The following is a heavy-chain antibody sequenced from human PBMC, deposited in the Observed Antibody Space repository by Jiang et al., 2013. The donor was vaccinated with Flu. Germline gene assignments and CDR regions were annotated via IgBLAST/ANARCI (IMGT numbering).Heavy chain of an antibody. Sequence: TLSLTCAVSGGSISSSNWWSWVRQPQEGAGVDWGNLSYGSTNYNPSLKSRVTISVDKSKNQFSLKLSSVTAADTAVYYCARLPLETVHWFDPWGQGTLVTVSS. CDR2: LSYGST. CDR1: GGSISSSNW. D-gene: IGHD1-1*01. J-gene: IGHJ5*02. CDR3: ARLPLETVHWFDP. V-gene: IGHV4-4*02.